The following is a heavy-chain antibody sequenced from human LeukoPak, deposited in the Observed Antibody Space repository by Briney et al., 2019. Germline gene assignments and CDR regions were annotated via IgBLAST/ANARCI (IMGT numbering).Heavy chain of an antibody. CDR1: GGTFSSYA. V-gene: IGHV1-69*01. CDR3: ARDRYSGYDSGYYYYGMDV. D-gene: IGHD5-12*01. Sequence: SVKVSCKASGGTFSSYAISWVRQAPGRGLEWMGGIIPIFGTANYAQKFQGRVTITADESTSTAYMELSSLRSEDTAVYYCARDRYSGYDSGYYYYGMDVWGQGTTVTVSS. J-gene: IGHJ6*02. CDR2: IIPIFGTA.